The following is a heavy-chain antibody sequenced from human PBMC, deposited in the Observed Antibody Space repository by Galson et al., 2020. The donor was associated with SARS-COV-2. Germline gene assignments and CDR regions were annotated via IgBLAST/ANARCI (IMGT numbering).Heavy chain of an antibody. Sequence: SETLSLTCAVSGTSISSGSYSWNWIRQPPGKGLEWIGYISHSGGTYYNPYLKSRVTISGDRSKNQLSVRLSSVTAADTAVYYCARLHYGEYAPEAFDIWGPGTRVT. CDR3: ARLHYGEYAPEAFDI. V-gene: IGHV4-30-2*01. CDR1: GTSISSGSYS. D-gene: IGHD4-17*01. CDR2: ISHSGGT. J-gene: IGHJ3*02.